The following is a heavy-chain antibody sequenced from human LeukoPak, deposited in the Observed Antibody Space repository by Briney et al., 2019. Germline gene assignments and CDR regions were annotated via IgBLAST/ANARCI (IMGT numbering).Heavy chain of an antibody. CDR2: IKEDGSEE. J-gene: IGHJ4*02. CDR3: ARLRFSDY. CDR1: GFKISNYW. D-gene: IGHD3-3*01. Sequence: GSLRLSCTASGFKISNYWMTWVRQAPGKGLEWVANIKEDGSEEYYVDSVKGRFTISRDNAKNSLYLQLNSLRAEDTGVYYCARLRFSDYWGQGTLLTVSS. V-gene: IGHV3-7*01.